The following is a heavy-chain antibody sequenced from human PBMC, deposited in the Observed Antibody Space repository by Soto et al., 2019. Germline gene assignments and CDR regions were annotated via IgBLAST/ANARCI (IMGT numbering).Heavy chain of an antibody. CDR1: GGSFSGYY. Sequence: SETLSLTCAVYGGSFSGYYWSWIRQPPGKGLEWIGEINHSGSTNYNPSLKSRVTISVDTSKNQFSLKLSSVTAADTAVYYCARGCPPYYYDSSGPRARSFDPWGQGALVTVSS. J-gene: IGHJ5*02. CDR3: ARGCPPYYYDSSGPRARSFDP. CDR2: INHSGST. D-gene: IGHD3-22*01. V-gene: IGHV4-34*01.